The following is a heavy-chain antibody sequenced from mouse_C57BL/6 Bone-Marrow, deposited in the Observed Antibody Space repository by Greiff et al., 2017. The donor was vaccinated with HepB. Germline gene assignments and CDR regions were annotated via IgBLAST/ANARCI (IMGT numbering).Heavy chain of an antibody. J-gene: IGHJ3*01. Sequence: EVMLVESGGGLVQPGESLKLSCESNEYEFPSHDMSWVRKTPEKRLELVAAINSDGGSTYYPDNMERRCIISRDNTKKTLYLQMSSLRSEDTALYYCARGDDASPPFAYWGQGTLVTVSA. CDR2: INSDGGST. CDR3: ARGDDASPPFAY. CDR1: EYEFPSHD. V-gene: IGHV5-2*01. D-gene: IGHD2-12*01.